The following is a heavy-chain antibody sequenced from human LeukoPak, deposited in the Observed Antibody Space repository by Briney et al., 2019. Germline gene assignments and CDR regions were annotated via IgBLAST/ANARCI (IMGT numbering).Heavy chain of an antibody. J-gene: IGHJ4*02. CDR3: AKVEDYGDYNFDY. CDR1: GFTSSSYA. CDR2: ISGSGGST. V-gene: IGHV3-23*01. D-gene: IGHD4-17*01. Sequence: PGGSLRLSCAASGFTSSSYAMSWVRQAPGKGLEWVSAISGSGGSTYYADSVKGRFTISRDNSKNTLYLQMNSLSAEDTAVYYCAKVEDYGDYNFDYWGQGTLVTVSS.